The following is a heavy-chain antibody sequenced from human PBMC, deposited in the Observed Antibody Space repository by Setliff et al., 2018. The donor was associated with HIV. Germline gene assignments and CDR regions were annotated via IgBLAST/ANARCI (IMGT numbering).Heavy chain of an antibody. Sequence: PGGSLRLSCAASEFTFSTYAMTWVRQAPGKGLEWVSLIYSGGSSTYYADSVKGRFTISRDNSRDTLYLQMNSLRAEDTAVYYCAKSPSLSYSSGWYYFDYWGQGTLVTVSS. CDR2: IYSGGSST. V-gene: IGHV3-23*03. CDR3: AKSPSLSYSSGWYYFDY. D-gene: IGHD3-22*01. J-gene: IGHJ4*02. CDR1: EFTFSTYA.